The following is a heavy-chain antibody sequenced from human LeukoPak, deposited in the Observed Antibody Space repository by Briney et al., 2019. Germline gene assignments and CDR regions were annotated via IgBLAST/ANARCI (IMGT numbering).Heavy chain of an antibody. CDR2: IIPIFGTA. D-gene: IGHD2-15*01. J-gene: IGHJ4*02. CDR3: ARGDCSGGSCYSCDY. V-gene: IGHV1-69*05. Sequence: ASAKVSCKASGGTFSSYAISWVRQAPGQGLEWMGGIIPIFGTANYAQKFQGRVTITTDDSTSTAYMELSSLRSEDTAVYYCARGDCSGGSCYSCDYWGQGTLVTVSS. CDR1: GGTFSSYA.